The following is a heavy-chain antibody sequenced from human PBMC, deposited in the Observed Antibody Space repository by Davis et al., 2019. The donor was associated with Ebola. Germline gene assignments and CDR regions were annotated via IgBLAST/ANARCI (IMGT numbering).Heavy chain of an antibody. D-gene: IGHD3-16*01. CDR3: ATTRISLLGGVIVPSSFDF. Sequence: GESLKISCQGVGFTFTNYWIGWVRQMSGKGLEWMGIIFPGDSDTKYSPSFQGQVTMSADKSTNTAFLQWTNLRASDTAMYYCATTRISLLGGVIVPSSFDFWGQGTLVTVSS. CDR1: GFTFTNYW. J-gene: IGHJ4*02. V-gene: IGHV5-51*01. CDR2: IFPGDSDT.